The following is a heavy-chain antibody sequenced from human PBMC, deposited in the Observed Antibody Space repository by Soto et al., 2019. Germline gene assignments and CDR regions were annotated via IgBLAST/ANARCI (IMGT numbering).Heavy chain of an antibody. V-gene: IGHV2-5*01. CDR3: AHRPSGWYLFDY. J-gene: IGHJ4*02. CDR2: IYWNDNK. D-gene: IGHD6-19*01. CDR1: GFSLSTSGVG. Sequence: SGPTLVNPTQPLTLTCPFSGFSLSTSGVGVGWIRQPPGKALEWLALIYWNDNKRYSPSLKSRLTITKDTSKNQVVLTMTNMDPVDTATYYCAHRPSGWYLFDYWGQGTLVIVSS.